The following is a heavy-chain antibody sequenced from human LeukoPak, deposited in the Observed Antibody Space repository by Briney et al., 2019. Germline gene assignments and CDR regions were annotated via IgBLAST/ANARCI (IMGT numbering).Heavy chain of an antibody. CDR1: GFIFSTYA. CDR2: INHSGST. D-gene: IGHD3-10*01. Sequence: GSLRLSCAASGFIFSTYAMSWVRQPPGKGLEWIGEINHSGSTNYNPSLKSRVTISVDTSKNQFSLKLSSVTAADTAVYYCARCPWFGELVSFDYWGQGTLVTVSS. CDR3: ARCPWFGELVSFDY. V-gene: IGHV4-34*01. J-gene: IGHJ4*02.